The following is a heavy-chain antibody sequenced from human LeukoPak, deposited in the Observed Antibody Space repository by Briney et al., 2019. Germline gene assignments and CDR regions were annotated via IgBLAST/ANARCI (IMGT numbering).Heavy chain of an antibody. V-gene: IGHV3-23*01. Sequence: GGSLRLSCAASGFTFTNYAMSWVRQAPGKGLEWVSGISDVEKIPYYSDSVKGRFTISRDNSKKTVYLQMNNLRAEDTAVYFCARHDSYIPYWGQGIPVTVSS. CDR3: ARHDSYIPY. CDR1: GFTFTNYA. D-gene: IGHD3-10*01. J-gene: IGHJ4*02. CDR2: ISDVEKIP.